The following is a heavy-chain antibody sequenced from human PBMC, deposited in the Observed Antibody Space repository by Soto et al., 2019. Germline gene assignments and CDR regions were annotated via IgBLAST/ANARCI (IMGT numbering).Heavy chain of an antibody. J-gene: IGHJ6*02. Sequence: SGPTLLNPTQTLTLTCTFSGFSLSTSGMCVSWIRQPPGKALEWLALIDWDDDKYYSTSLKTRLTISKDTSKNQVVLTMTNMDPVDTATYYCARLTTPIAAAGNYYYYGMYVLGQGTTVTVSS. CDR1: GFSLSTSGMC. V-gene: IGHV2-70*01. D-gene: IGHD6-13*01. CDR2: IDWDDDK. CDR3: ARLTTPIAAAGNYYYYGMYV.